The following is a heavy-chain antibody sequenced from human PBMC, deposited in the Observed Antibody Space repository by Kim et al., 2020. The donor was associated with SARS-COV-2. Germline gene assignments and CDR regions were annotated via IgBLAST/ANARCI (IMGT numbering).Heavy chain of an antibody. D-gene: IGHD1-26*01. CDR1: GGSISSSSYY. CDR3: ARAGGRKFSFDC. Sequence: SETLSLTCTVSGGSISSSSYYWGWIRQPPGKGLEWIGSLYYIGSTYSNPSLKIRVTISVDTSQNQFSLKLSSLTAAETAVYYCARAGGRKFSFDCWGQGT. V-gene: IGHV4-39*07. J-gene: IGHJ4*02. CDR2: LYYIGST.